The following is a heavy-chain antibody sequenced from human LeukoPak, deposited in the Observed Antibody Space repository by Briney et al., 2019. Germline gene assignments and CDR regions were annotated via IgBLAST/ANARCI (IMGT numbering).Heavy chain of an antibody. V-gene: IGHV3-23*01. J-gene: IGHJ3*01. D-gene: IGHD6-19*01. CDR1: GFTFSSYV. CDR3: AAQWLLHGAFDS. Sequence: GGSLRLXCAASGFTFSSYVMSWVRQAPGKGLGWVSSVTGSDGSTYYADSVKGRFTISRDNSKNTLYLQMNSLRAEDTAVYYCAAQWLLHGAFDSWGQGTTVTVSS. CDR2: VTGSDGST.